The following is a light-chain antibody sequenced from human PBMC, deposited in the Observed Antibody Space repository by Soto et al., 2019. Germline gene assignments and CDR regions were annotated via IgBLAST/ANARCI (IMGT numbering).Light chain of an antibody. CDR1: SSDVGGYNY. CDR3: SSDTSSSIPYV. V-gene: IGLV2-14*01. CDR2: EVS. Sequence: QSALTQPASVSGSPGQSITISCTGTSSDVGGYNYVSWYQQHPGKAPKLMIYEVSNRPSGVSNRFSGSKSGNTASLTISGLQAEDEADYYCSSDTSSSIPYVFGTGTKLTVL. J-gene: IGLJ1*01.